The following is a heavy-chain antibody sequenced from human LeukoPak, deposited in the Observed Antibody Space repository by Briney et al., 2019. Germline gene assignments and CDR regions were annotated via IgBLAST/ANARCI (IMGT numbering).Heavy chain of an antibody. CDR3: ATCRDPAAAAVY. V-gene: IGHV4-31*03. CDR2: IYYSGST. Sequence: SQTLSLTCTVSGGSISSGGYYWSWIRQHPGKGLEWIGYIYYSGSTYYNPSLKSRVTISLDTSKNQFSLRLSSVTAAYTAVCYCATCRDPAAAAVYWGQGTLVTVSS. CDR1: GGSISSGGYY. J-gene: IGHJ4*02. D-gene: IGHD6-13*01.